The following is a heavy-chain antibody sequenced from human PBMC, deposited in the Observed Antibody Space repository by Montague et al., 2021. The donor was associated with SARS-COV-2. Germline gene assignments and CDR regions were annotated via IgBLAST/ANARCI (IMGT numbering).Heavy chain of an antibody. J-gene: IGHJ4*02. CDR3: ARRGSSVWGVTVSAELDY. Sequence: SETLSLTCAGDLQCVSGYYRAQIGKPPVKTLVTSVELNQSGTTNNNPSLKSRVIISVDTSKNQFSLKLSSVTAADTAVYYCARRGSSVWGVTVSAELDYWGQGILVIVSS. D-gene: IGHD3-10*01. V-gene: IGHV4-34*01. CDR2: LNQSGTT. CDR1: LQCVSGYY.